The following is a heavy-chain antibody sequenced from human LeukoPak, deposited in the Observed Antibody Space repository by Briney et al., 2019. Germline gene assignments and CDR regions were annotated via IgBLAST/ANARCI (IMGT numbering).Heavy chain of an antibody. CDR3: ARGGDDSGLYFAY. D-gene: IGHD3-22*01. CDR1: GYTFSGFY. Sequence: ASVKVSCKASGYTFSGFYVHWVRQAPGQGLEWMAWINPQTGATNYAQKFRGRVTMTRDMSISAAYMEVTSLKSDDTAVYYCARGGDDSGLYFAYWDQASLVTVSS. CDR2: INPQTGAT. J-gene: IGHJ4*02. V-gene: IGHV1-2*02.